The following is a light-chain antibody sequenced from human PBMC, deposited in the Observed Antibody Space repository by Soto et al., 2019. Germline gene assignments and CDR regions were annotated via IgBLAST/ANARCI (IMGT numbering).Light chain of an antibody. J-gene: IGKJ4*01. CDR1: QSVSSSY. CDR3: QQYGSSPH. V-gene: IGKV3-20*01. Sequence: EIVLTQSPGTLSLSPGERATLSCRASQSVSSSYLAWYQQKPGQAPRLLIYGASSRATGIPDRFSGSGSGTDFTLTISRLESEDFAVYYCQQYGSSPHFGGGTKVEIK. CDR2: GAS.